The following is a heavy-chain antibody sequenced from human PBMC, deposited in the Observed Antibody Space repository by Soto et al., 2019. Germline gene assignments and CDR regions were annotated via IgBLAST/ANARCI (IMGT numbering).Heavy chain of an antibody. CDR3: ARVSGRDYYYGMDV. D-gene: IGHD3-10*01. Sequence: PSETLSLTCTVSGGSISSYYWSWIRQPPGKGLEWIGYIYYSGSTNYNPSLKSRVTISVDTSKNQFSLKLSSVTAADTAVYYCARVSGRDYYYGMDVWGQGTTVTVS. CDR1: GGSISSYY. CDR2: IYYSGST. J-gene: IGHJ6*02. V-gene: IGHV4-59*01.